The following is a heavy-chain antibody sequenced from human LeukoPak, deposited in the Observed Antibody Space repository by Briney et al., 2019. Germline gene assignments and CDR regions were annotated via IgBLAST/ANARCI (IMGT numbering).Heavy chain of an antibody. J-gene: IGHJ5*02. Sequence: SETLSLTCTVSGGSISSYYWSWIRQPPGKGLEWIGEINHSGSTNYNPSLKSRVTISVDTSKNQFSLKLSSVTAADTAVYYCARTFVLSSSGWYGWFDPWGQGTLVTVSS. V-gene: IGHV4-34*01. CDR3: ARTFVLSSSGWYGWFDP. D-gene: IGHD6-19*01. CDR2: INHSGST. CDR1: GGSISSYY.